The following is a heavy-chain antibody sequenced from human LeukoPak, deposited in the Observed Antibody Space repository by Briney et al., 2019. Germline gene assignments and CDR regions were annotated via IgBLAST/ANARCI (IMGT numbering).Heavy chain of an antibody. CDR1: GFPFSNYW. CDR2: IKQDGSEK. D-gene: IGHD2/OR15-2a*01. J-gene: IGHJ6*03. V-gene: IGHV3-7*01. Sequence: GGALTLSCAPSGFPFSNYWMSWVRQPPGKGLKWVANIKQDGSEKHYVDSVKGRFTISRDNAKNALYLPMTSLRAQDTAVYYCARDVIGYYYYYMDVWGKGTTVTVSS. CDR3: ARDVIGYYYYYMDV.